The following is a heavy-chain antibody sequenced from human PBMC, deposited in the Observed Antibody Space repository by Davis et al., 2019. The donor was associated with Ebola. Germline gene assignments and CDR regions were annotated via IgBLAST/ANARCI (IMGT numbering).Heavy chain of an antibody. CDR2: VNGDGSST. CDR1: GLTVNGYW. Sequence: HTGGSLRLSCAASGLTVNGYWMHWVRQAPGKGLVWVSRVNGDGSSTNYADSVRGRFTISRDNAKNTVFLQMNSLRAEDTAVYYCARSNWFDPWGQGTLVTVSS. V-gene: IGHV3-74*01. CDR3: ARSNWFDP. J-gene: IGHJ5*02.